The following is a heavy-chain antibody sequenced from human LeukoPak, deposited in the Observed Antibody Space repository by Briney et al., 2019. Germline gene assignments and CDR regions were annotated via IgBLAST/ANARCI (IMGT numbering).Heavy chain of an antibody. Sequence: GGSLRLSCAASGFTFSGRSMHWVRQAPGKGLVWISGISNEGTTTNYADSVKGRFPISRDNAKNTLYLQIKRLRAEHTAVYYCARGWFGPDSWDQGTMVTVCS. V-gene: IGHV3-74*01. CDR1: GFTFSGRS. D-gene: IGHD3-10*01. J-gene: IGHJ3*02. CDR2: ISNEGTTT. CDR3: ARGWFGPDS.